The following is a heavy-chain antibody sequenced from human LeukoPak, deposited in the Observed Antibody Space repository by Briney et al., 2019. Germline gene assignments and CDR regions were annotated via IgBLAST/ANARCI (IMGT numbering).Heavy chain of an antibody. J-gene: IGHJ3*02. D-gene: IGHD5-24*01. CDR2: INAGNGNT. Sequence: ASVKVSCKASGYTFTSYAMHWVRQAPGQRLEWMGWINAGNGNTKYSQKFQGRVTITADKSTSTAYMELSSLRSEDTAVYYCARAKEMADQEVWAFDIWGQGTMVTVSS. CDR1: GYTFTSYA. CDR3: ARAKEMADQEVWAFDI. V-gene: IGHV1-3*01.